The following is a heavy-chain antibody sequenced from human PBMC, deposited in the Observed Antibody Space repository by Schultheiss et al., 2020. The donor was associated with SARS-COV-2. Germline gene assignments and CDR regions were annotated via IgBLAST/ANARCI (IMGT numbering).Heavy chain of an antibody. V-gene: IGHV4-38-2*02. Sequence: SETLSLTCTVSGYSISSGYYWGWIRQPPGKGLEWIGSIYHSGSTYYNPSLKSRVTISVDTSKNQFSLKLSSVTAADTAVYYCARQALTGTSGCFDSWGQGTLVTVSS. CDR1: GYSISSGYY. CDR2: IYHSGST. J-gene: IGHJ5*01. CDR3: ARQALTGTSGCFDS. D-gene: IGHD1-7*01.